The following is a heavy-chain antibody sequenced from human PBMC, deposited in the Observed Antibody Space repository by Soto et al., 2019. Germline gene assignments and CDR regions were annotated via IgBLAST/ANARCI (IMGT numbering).Heavy chain of an antibody. CDR2: IKEDGSDQ. D-gene: IGHD2-8*01. CDR1: GFTFSSYW. CDR3: AIVYVWRRDLDY. V-gene: IGHV3-7*01. Sequence: GVSLILSCAASGFTFSSYWMSWVRQAPGKGLEWVANIKEDGSDQYYVDSVKGRFTISRDNAKNMVYLHMSSLRAEDTAVCYCAIVYVWRRDLDYWGQGTWVTVSS. J-gene: IGHJ4*02.